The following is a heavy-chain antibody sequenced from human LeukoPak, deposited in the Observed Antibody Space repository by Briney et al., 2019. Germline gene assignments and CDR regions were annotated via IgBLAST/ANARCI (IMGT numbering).Heavy chain of an antibody. V-gene: IGHV3-21*01. CDR1: GFTFSSYS. J-gene: IGHJ3*02. CDR2: ITSSSRYI. D-gene: IGHD1-26*01. CDR3: ARDPSYRGFDAFDI. Sequence: GGSLRLSCAASGFTFSSYSMNWVRKAPGRGLEWVSSITSSSRYIYYADSVKGRFTISRDNAKNSLYLQMNYLRAEDTAVYYCARDPSYRGFDAFDIWGQGTMVTVSS.